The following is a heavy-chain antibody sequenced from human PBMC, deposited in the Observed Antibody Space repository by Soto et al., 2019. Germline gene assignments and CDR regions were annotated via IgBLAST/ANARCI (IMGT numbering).Heavy chain of an antibody. Sequence: QVQLVESGGGVVQPGRSLRLSCAASGFTFSSYGMHWVRQAPGKGLEWVAVISYDGSNKYYADSVKGRFTISRDNSKNTLYLQMKSLRAEDTAVYYWAKDYTVGATNGFDPWGQGTLVTVSS. D-gene: IGHD1-26*01. J-gene: IGHJ5*02. CDR2: ISYDGSNK. CDR3: AKDYTVGATNGFDP. CDR1: GFTFSSYG. V-gene: IGHV3-30*18.